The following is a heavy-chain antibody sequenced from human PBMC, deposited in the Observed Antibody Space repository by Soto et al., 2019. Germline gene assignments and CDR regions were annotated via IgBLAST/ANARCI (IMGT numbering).Heavy chain of an antibody. CDR3: ARVDGSGTSSLFDQ. CDR1: GGSVNSDSHF. D-gene: IGHD3-10*01. V-gene: IGHV4-61*01. Sequence: TSETLSLTCTVSGGSVNSDSHFWSWIRQPPGKGLEWIGYIYYTGRTTYSPSLKSRVTISADTSKNQLSLKLISVTAADTAVYYCARVDGSGTSSLFDQWGQGTLVTVSS. CDR2: IYYTGRT. J-gene: IGHJ4*02.